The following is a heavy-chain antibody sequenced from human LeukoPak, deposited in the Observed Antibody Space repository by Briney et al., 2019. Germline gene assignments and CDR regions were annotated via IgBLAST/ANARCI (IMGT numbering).Heavy chain of an antibody. D-gene: IGHD3-10*01. CDR3: AKGKRFGELLTFDY. Sequence: PGRSLRLSCAASGFTFSSYAMSWVRQAPGKGLEWVSAISGSGGSTYYADSVKGRFTISRDNSKNTLYLQMNSLRAEDTAVYYCAKGKRFGELLTFDYWGQGTLVTVSS. CDR1: GFTFSSYA. V-gene: IGHV3-23*01. J-gene: IGHJ4*02. CDR2: ISGSGGST.